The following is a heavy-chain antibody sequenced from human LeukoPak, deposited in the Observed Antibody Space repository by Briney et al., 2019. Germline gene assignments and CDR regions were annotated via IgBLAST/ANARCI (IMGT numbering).Heavy chain of an antibody. CDR1: GFSFSTYA. D-gene: IGHD5-18*01. CDR2: ISSGGDST. CDR3: ARHLSGVTGYTYGRGIDY. J-gene: IGHJ4*02. V-gene: IGHV3-23*01. Sequence: GGSLRLSCAASGFSFSTYAMSWVRQAPGKGLEWVSSISSGGDSTYYADSVKGRFTISRDNAKTSLYLQMISLRAEDTAVYYCARHLSGVTGYTYGRGIDYWGQGTLVTVSS.